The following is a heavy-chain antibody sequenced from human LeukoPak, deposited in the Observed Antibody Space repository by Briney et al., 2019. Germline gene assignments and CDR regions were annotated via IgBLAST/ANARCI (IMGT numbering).Heavy chain of an antibody. CDR1: GFTFSSYW. CDR3: ARDYPDGSGSYIY. J-gene: IGHJ4*02. Sequence: SGGSLRLSCAASGFTFSSYWMSWVRQAPGKGLEWVANIKQDGSEKYYVDSVKGRFTISRDNAKNSLYLQMNSLRAEDTAVYYCARDYPDGSGSYIYWGQGTLVTVSS. D-gene: IGHD3-10*01. V-gene: IGHV3-7*01. CDR2: IKQDGSEK.